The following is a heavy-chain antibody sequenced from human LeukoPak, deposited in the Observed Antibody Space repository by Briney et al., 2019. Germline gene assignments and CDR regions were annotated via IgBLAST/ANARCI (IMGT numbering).Heavy chain of an antibody. D-gene: IGHD2-15*01. CDR2: IKQDESEK. J-gene: IGHJ4*02. Sequence: PGGSLRLSCAASGFTFSIYWMSWVRQAPGKGLEWVANIKQDESEKYYVDSVKGRFTVSRDNAKNSLYLQMDSLRVEDTAVYYCARPRGYCSGGSCFPSDYWGQGTLVTVSS. CDR3: ARPRGYCSGGSCFPSDY. CDR1: GFTFSIYW. V-gene: IGHV3-7*03.